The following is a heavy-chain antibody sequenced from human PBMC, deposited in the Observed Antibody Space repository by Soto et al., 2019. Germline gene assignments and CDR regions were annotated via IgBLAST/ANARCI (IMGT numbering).Heavy chain of an antibody. CDR2: IDAGNGKT. CDR1: GYIFNRYV. V-gene: IGHV1-3*01. CDR3: ARGRGWYDY. J-gene: IGHJ4*02. Sequence: QVPLVQSGAEVKKPGASVKVSCKASGYIFNRYVMHWVRQAPGQRPEWMGWIDAGNGKTKYSEKFQGRVTITRDTSASTAYMELTTLRSEDTAVYYCARGRGWYDYWGQGTQVIVSS. D-gene: IGHD6-19*01.